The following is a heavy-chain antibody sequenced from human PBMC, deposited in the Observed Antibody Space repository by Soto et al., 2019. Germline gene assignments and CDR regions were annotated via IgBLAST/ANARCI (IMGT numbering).Heavy chain of an antibody. Sequence: QVQLVQSGAEVKKPGSSVKVSCKASGGTFSSYAISWVRQAPGQGLEWMGGIIPIFGTANYAQKFQGRVTITADESTSTADMELSSLRSEDTAVYYCARDTTPGDYGGNSPGYWGQGTLVTVSS. CDR1: GGTFSSYA. V-gene: IGHV1-69*12. CDR2: IIPIFGTA. J-gene: IGHJ4*02. D-gene: IGHD4-17*01. CDR3: ARDTTPGDYGGNSPGY.